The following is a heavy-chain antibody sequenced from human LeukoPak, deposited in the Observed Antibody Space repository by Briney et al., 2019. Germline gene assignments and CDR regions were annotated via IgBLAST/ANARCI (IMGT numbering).Heavy chain of an antibody. Sequence: ASVKVSCKASGGTFSSYAISWVRQAPGQGLEWMGRIIPIFGTANYAQKFQGRVTLTTDEPTSTAYMELSSLRSEDTAVYYCAREVITMVRGVISPVASDYWGQGTLVTVSS. J-gene: IGHJ4*02. CDR1: GGTFSSYA. CDR2: IIPIFGTA. V-gene: IGHV1-69*05. D-gene: IGHD3-10*01. CDR3: AREVITMVRGVISPVASDY.